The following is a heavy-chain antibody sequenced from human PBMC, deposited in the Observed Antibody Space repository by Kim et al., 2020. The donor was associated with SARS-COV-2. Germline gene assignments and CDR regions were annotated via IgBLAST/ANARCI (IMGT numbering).Heavy chain of an antibody. Sequence: GGSLRLSCAASGFTFSSYAMHWVRQAPGKGLEYVSAISSNGGSTYYANSVKGRFTISRDNSKNTLYLQMGSLRAEDMAVYYCARAPDILTGYWDYYYGMDVWGQGTTVTVSS. J-gene: IGHJ6*02. CDR1: GFTFSSYA. CDR2: ISSNGGST. CDR3: ARAPDILTGYWDYYYGMDV. V-gene: IGHV3-64*01. D-gene: IGHD3-9*01.